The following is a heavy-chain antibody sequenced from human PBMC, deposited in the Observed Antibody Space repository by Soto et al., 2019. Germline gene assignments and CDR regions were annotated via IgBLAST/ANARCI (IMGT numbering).Heavy chain of an antibody. D-gene: IGHD1-26*01. J-gene: IGHJ6*02. CDR3: SKDGRYALNYYYYGMDV. CDR1: GFTFSSYA. CDR2: ISGSGGST. V-gene: IGHV3-23*01. Sequence: GGSLRLSCAASGFTFSSYAMSWVRQAPGKGLEWVSAISGSGGSTYYADSVKGRFTISRDNSKNTLYLQMNSLRAEDTAVYYCSKDGRYALNYYYYGMDVWGQGTTVTVSS.